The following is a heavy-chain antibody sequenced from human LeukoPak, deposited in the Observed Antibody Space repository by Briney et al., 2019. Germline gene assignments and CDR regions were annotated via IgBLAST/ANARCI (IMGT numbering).Heavy chain of an antibody. Sequence: SQTLPLTCSASGGSISGRTYYWTWIRQHPGKGLEWIGYIYNSATTYYNPSLKSRVTISLDTSKNQFSLRLTSVTAADTAVYFCARDAYGGNGGFDPWGQGTLVTVSS. CDR2: IYNSATT. J-gene: IGHJ5*02. CDR3: ARDAYGGNGGFDP. D-gene: IGHD4-23*01. CDR1: GGSISGRTYY. V-gene: IGHV4-31*03.